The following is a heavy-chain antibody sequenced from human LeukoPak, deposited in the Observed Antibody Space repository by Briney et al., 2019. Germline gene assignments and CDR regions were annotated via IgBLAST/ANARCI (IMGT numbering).Heavy chain of an antibody. CDR1: GFAFSSYW. V-gene: IGHV3-7*01. CDR2: IKQDGSEK. J-gene: IGHJ5*02. CDR3: AKGLHVLRFLELKFDP. D-gene: IGHD3-3*01. Sequence: GGSLRLSCTASGFAFSSYWMSWVRQAPGRGLEWVANIKQDGSEKHYADSVKGRFTISRDNSKNTLYLQMNSLRAEDTAVYYCAKGLHVLRFLELKFDPWGQGTLVTVSS.